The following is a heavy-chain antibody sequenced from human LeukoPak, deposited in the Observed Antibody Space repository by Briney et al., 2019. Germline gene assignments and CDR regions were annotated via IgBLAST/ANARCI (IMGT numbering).Heavy chain of an antibody. D-gene: IGHD3-10*01. J-gene: IGHJ4*02. Sequence: GGSLRLSCAASGFTFSSYAMSWVRQAPGKGLEWVSGISGSARSTYYADSVKGRFTISRDNSKNTLYLQMNSLRAEDTPVYYCAKDSTMVRGVIYYWGQGTLVTVSS. CDR3: AKDSTMVRGVIYY. CDR1: GFTFSSYA. V-gene: IGHV3-23*01. CDR2: ISGSARST.